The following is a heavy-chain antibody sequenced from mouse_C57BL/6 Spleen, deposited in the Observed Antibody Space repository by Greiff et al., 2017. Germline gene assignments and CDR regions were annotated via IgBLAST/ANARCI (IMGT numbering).Heavy chain of an antibody. J-gene: IGHJ2*01. Sequence: QVQLKESGAELVKPGASVKISCKASGYAFSSYWMNWVKQRPGKGLAWIGQIYPGDGGTNYNGKFKGKATLTADKSSSTAYMQRSSLTSEDAAVYFCAREGNWCLLDYWGQGTTLTVSS. CDR1: GYAFSSYW. V-gene: IGHV1-80*01. CDR3: AREGNWCLLDY. D-gene: IGHD2-13*01. CDR2: IYPGDGGT.